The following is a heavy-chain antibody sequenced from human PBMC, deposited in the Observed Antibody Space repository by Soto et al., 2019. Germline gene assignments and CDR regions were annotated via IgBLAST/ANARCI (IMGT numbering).Heavy chain of an antibody. Sequence: QVQLVESGGGVVQPGRSLRLSCAASGFTFSLYGIHWVRQAPGKGLEWLAVISHDGSTKYYADAVKGRSTVSIDNSENSVYLQMNRLRGVDTAIYYCAKDFPRGRRRYDPFQPWGLGSLVMVS. CDR1: GFTFSLYG. V-gene: IGHV3-30*18. D-gene: IGHD2-15*01. J-gene: IGHJ1*01. CDR3: AKDFPRGRRRYDPFQP. CDR2: ISHDGSTK.